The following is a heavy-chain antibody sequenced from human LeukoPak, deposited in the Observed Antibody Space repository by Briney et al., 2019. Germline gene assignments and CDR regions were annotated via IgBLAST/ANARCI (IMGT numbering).Heavy chain of an antibody. J-gene: IGHJ4*02. D-gene: IGHD3-10*01. V-gene: IGHV3-23*01. CDR1: GFSFSIYG. Sequence: GGSLRLSCAASGFSFSIYGMSWVRQAPGKGLHWLSAISANGINTYYADSVKGRFTISRDNSKNTLYLHMHSLRADDTALYYCAKDLHGAFDYWGQGILVTVSS. CDR2: ISANGINT. CDR3: AKDLHGAFDY.